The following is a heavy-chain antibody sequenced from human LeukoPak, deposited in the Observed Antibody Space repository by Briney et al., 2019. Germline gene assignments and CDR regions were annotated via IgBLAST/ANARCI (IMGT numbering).Heavy chain of an antibody. D-gene: IGHD3-10*01. Sequence: SETLSLTCTVSGGSISSDNYQWSWIRQPPGKGLEWIGYINYSGSTYYNPSLKSRVTISVDTSKNHFSLKLSSVTAADTAVYYCARYGSGSTWFDPWDLGTLVTVSS. CDR2: INYSGST. J-gene: IGHJ5*02. V-gene: IGHV4-30-4*01. CDR3: ARYGSGSTWFDP. CDR1: GGSISSDNYQ.